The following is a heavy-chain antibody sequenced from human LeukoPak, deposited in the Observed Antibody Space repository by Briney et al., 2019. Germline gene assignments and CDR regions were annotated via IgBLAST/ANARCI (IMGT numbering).Heavy chain of an antibody. V-gene: IGHV3-23*01. CDR2: ISGSGGST. CDR3: AKIRSGWPDYFDY. CDR1: GFTFSSYS. Sequence: GGSLRLSCAASGFTFSSYSMNWVRQAPGKGLEWVSAISGSGGSTYYADSVKGRFTISRDNSKNTLYLQMNSLRAEDTAVYYCAKIRSGWPDYFDYWGQGTLVTVSS. J-gene: IGHJ4*02. D-gene: IGHD6-19*01.